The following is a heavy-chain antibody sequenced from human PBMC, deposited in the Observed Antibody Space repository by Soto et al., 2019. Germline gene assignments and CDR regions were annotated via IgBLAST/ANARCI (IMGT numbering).Heavy chain of an antibody. V-gene: IGHV3-7*01. CDR2: IKQDGSEK. CDR3: AREVTAARPFYYYGMDV. Sequence: EVQLVESGGGLVQPGGSLRLSCAASGFTFSNYWMSWVRQAPGKGLEWVANIKQDGSEKYYGASVKGRITISRDNAKNSLYLQMNSLRAEDTAVYYCAREVTAARPFYYYGMDVWGQGTTVTVSS. CDR1: GFTFSNYW. D-gene: IGHD6-6*01. J-gene: IGHJ6*02.